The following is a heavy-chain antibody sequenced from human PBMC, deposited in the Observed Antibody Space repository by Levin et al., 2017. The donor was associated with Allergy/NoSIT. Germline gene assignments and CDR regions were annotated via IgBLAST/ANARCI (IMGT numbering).Heavy chain of an antibody. CDR2: IYNSGST. Sequence: SQTLSLTCTVSGGSISSSISYWGWIRQAPGKGLEWIGSIYNSGSTYYNPSLKTRFTPSVDTSKNQFSLKLSSVTAADTAVYYCARQCYDILTGYYNFDYWGQGTLVTVSS. V-gene: IGHV4-39*01. J-gene: IGHJ4*02. D-gene: IGHD3-9*01. CDR1: GGSISSSISY. CDR3: ARQCYDILTGYYNFDY.